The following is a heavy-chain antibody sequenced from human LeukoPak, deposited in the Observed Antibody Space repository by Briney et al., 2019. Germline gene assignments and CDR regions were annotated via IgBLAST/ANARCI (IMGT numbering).Heavy chain of an antibody. V-gene: IGHV3-7*01. J-gene: IGHJ4*02. Sequence: GGSLRLSCAATGFTFSSYWMSWVRQAPGKGLDGVSNINQDGSEKYYVGTAKGGFTMSRDNAKNSLYLQMNSLRAEDTAVYYCARDSPNYDILTGYSLKPNDYWGQGTLVTVSS. CDR3: ARDSPNYDILTGYSLKPNDY. CDR1: GFTFSSYW. D-gene: IGHD3-9*01. CDR2: INQDGSEK.